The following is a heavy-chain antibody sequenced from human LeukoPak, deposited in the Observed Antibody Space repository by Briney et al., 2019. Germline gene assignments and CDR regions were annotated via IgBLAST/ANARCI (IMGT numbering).Heavy chain of an antibody. CDR3: ARVMGIVVVITPTEAFDI. V-gene: IGHV4-4*02. J-gene: IGHJ3*02. CDR1: GGSISSNNW. CDR2: IYHSGST. D-gene: IGHD3-22*01. Sequence: SGTLSLTCAVSGGSISSNNWWSWVRQPPGKGLEWIGEIYHSGSTNYNPSLKSRVTISVDKSKNQFSLKLSSVTAADTAVYYCARVMGIVVVITPTEAFDIWGQGTMVTVSS.